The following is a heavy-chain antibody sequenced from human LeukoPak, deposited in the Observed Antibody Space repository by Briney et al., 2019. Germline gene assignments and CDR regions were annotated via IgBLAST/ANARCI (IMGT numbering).Heavy chain of an antibody. Sequence: GGSQRLSCAASGFTFSSCAMSWVRQAPGKGLAWVSRISRSGDSTYYADSVKGRFTISRDNSKNTLYLQMNSLRAEDTAIYYCAKTITVAGSEYHFDYWGQGTLVTVSS. CDR1: GFTFSSCA. CDR3: AKTITVAGSEYHFDY. J-gene: IGHJ4*02. CDR2: ISRSGDST. D-gene: IGHD6-19*01. V-gene: IGHV3-23*01.